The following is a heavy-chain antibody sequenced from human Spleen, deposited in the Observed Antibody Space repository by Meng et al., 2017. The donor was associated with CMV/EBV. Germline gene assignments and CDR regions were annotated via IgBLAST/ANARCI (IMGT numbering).Heavy chain of an antibody. CDR2: INPNSGDT. D-gene: IGHD4-17*01. CDR3: TRDAHLTTVTPNWFDP. Sequence: VQLVQSGAERRKPGASVKVSCKASGDTFTDYYMHWVRQAPAQGVEWMGCINPNSGDTNYAQKFQGRVTMTRDTSISTAYMELSRLRSDDTAVYYCTRDAHLTTVTPNWFDPWGQGTLVTVSS. J-gene: IGHJ5*02. CDR1: GDTFTDYY. V-gene: IGHV1-2*02.